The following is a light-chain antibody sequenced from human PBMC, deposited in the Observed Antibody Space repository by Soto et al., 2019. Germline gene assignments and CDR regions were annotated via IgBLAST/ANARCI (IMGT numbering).Light chain of an antibody. V-gene: IGKV3-11*01. J-gene: IGKJ1*01. Sequence: EIVLTQSPATLSLSPGERATLSCRASQSVSSYLAWYQQNPGQAPRLLIYDASNRATGIPARFSGSGSGTDFTLTISSLEPEDFAVYYGQQRSNWLSWTFGQGTKVEIK. CDR3: QQRSNWLSWT. CDR2: DAS. CDR1: QSVSSY.